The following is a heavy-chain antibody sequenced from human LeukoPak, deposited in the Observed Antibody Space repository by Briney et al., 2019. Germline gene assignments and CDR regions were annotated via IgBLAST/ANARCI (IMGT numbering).Heavy chain of an antibody. CDR3: ASHKRRGYSGYAGGLEY. CDR2: IHLGGAA. V-gene: IGHV3-66*04. D-gene: IGHD5-12*01. CDR1: GLTVSSNF. J-gene: IGHJ4*02. Sequence: GGSLRLSCAAAGLTVSSNFMSWVRQAPGKGLEWVSIIHLGGAAYYADSVKGRFTISRDNSKNTLYLQMNSLRAEDTAAYYCASHKRRGYSGYAGGLEYWGQGTLVTASS.